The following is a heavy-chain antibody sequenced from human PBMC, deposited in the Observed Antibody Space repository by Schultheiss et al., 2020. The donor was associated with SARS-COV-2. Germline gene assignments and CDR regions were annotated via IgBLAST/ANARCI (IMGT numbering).Heavy chain of an antibody. J-gene: IGHJ4*02. CDR3: TRDPNDLAYFSPSLQEGYYFDY. D-gene: IGHD1-1*01. CDR1: GFTFSNFG. Sequence: GSLRLSCATSGFTFSNFGMGWVRQAPGKGLEWVSVISRSGGSIKYADSVKGRFTISRDNSKNTLYLQMNSLRAEDTAVYYCTRDPNDLAYFSPSLQEGYYFDYWGQGTLVTVSS. V-gene: IGHV3-23*01. CDR2: ISRSGGSI.